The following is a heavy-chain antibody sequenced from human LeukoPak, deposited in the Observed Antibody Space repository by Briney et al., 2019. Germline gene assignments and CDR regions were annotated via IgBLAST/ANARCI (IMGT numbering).Heavy chain of an antibody. Sequence: PGGFLRLSCAPSGFTFTIYGTHCVPPAPGKGLECVAVIWYDGSNKYYADSVKGRFPISRDNSKNTLYLQMNSLRAEDTAVYYCAGEQGIAVAGTDWGQGTLVTVSS. CDR1: GFTFTIYG. D-gene: IGHD6-19*01. V-gene: IGHV3-33*01. CDR2: IWYDGSNK. J-gene: IGHJ4*02. CDR3: AGEQGIAVAGTD.